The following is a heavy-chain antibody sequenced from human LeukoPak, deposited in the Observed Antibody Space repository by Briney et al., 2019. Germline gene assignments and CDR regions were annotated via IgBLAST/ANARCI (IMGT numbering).Heavy chain of an antibody. D-gene: IGHD4-23*01. J-gene: IGHJ4*02. CDR1: GFTFNNAW. CDR2: IKSKSDGGAT. CDR3: TTERGGPTPDC. V-gene: IGHV3-15*07. Sequence: GGSLRLSCAASGFTFNNAWMNWVRKAPGKGLEWVGRIKSKSDGGATDYPAPVKGRFTISRDDSKNTLYLQMNSLKTEDTAVYYCTTERGGPTPDCWGQGTLVTVSS.